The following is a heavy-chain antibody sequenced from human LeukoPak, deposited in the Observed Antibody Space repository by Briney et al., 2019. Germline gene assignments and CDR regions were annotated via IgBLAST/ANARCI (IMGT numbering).Heavy chain of an antibody. CDR2: INPNSGGT. D-gene: IGHD2-15*01. Sequence: GASVKVSCKASGYTFAGYYMHWVRQAPGQGLEWMGWINPNSGGTNYAQKFQGRVTMTRDTSISTAYMELSRLRSDDTAVYYCARGGSVVVVAAHFDYWGQGTLVTVSS. V-gene: IGHV1-2*02. CDR3: ARGGSVVVVAAHFDY. J-gene: IGHJ4*02. CDR1: GYTFAGYY.